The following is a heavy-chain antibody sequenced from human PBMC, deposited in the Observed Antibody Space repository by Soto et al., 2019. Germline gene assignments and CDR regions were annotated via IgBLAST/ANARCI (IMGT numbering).Heavy chain of an antibody. CDR3: AKSSIAARPPDY. J-gene: IGHJ4*02. D-gene: IGHD6-6*01. Sequence: MQLVESGGGLVQPGRSLRLSCAASGFTFSSYGMHWVRQAPGKGLEWVAVISYDGSNKYYADSVKGRFTISRDNSKNTLYLQMNSLRAEDTAVYYCAKSSIAARPPDYWGQGTLVTVSS. CDR1: GFTFSSYG. V-gene: IGHV3-30*18. CDR2: ISYDGSNK.